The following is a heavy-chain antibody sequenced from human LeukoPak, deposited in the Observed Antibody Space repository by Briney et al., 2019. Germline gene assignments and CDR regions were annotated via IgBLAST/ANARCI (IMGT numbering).Heavy chain of an antibody. CDR2: IYKSGST. CDR1: GGYIRSYY. V-gene: IGHV4-4*07. Sequence: XCTGXGGYIRSYYWSWMRQPAGKGLEGIGRIYKSGSTNYNPSLKTRVTISVDTSKNQFSLKLSSVTAADTAVYYCARDLYNWFDPWGQGTLVTVSS. CDR3: ARDLYNWFDP. D-gene: IGHD2/OR15-2a*01. J-gene: IGHJ5*02.